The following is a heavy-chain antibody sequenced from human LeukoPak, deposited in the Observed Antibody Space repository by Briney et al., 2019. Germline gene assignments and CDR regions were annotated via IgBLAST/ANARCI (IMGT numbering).Heavy chain of an antibody. CDR1: GFTFSSYA. Sequence: GRSLRLSCAASGFTFSSYAMHWVRQAPGKGLEWVAVVSYDGRNKYYADSVKGRFTISRDNSKNTLYLQMNSLRPGDTAVYYCARAAGDGYNLRKYNYYMDVWGKGTTVTVSS. CDR3: ARAAGDGYNLRKYNYYMDV. D-gene: IGHD5-24*01. CDR2: VSYDGRNK. V-gene: IGHV3-30*01. J-gene: IGHJ6*03.